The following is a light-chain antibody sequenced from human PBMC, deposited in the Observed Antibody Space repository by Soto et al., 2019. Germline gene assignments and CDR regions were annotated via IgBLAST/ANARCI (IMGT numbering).Light chain of an antibody. Sequence: EIVMTQSPATLSVSPGERATLSCRASQSVSSKLAWYQQKTGQAPRLLIYGASTRATGIPARLSGSGSGKEFTLTISSLQSEDFAVYYCQQYNNWPHSITFGHGTRLEIK. CDR3: QQYNNWPHSIT. CDR1: QSVSSK. J-gene: IGKJ5*01. CDR2: GAS. V-gene: IGKV3-15*01.